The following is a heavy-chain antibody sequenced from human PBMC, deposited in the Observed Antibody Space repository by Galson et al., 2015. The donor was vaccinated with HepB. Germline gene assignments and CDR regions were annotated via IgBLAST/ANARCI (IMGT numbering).Heavy chain of an antibody. D-gene: IGHD3-22*01. CDR1: GGTFSSYA. CDR2: IIPIFGTA. J-gene: IGHJ4*02. V-gene: IGHV1-69*13. Sequence: SVKVSCKASGGTFSSYAISWVRQAPGQGLEWMGGIIPIFGTANYAQKFQGRVTITADESTSTAYMELSSLRSEDTAVYYCARGSYSSGYLNYFDYWGQGTLVTVSS. CDR3: ARGSYSSGYLNYFDY.